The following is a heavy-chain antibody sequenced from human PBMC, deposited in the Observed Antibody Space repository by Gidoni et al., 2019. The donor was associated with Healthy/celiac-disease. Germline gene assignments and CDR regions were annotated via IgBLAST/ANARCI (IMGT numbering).Heavy chain of an antibody. CDR3: AREIESSSWYMFDY. CDR1: GGTFSSYA. V-gene: IGHV1-69*04. D-gene: IGHD6-13*01. CDR2: IIPSLGIA. Sequence: QVQLVQSGAEVKKPGSSVKVSCKASGGTFSSYAISWVRQAPGQGLEWMGRIIPSLGIANYAQKFQGRVTITADKSTSTAYMELSSLRSEDTAVYYCAREIESSSWYMFDYWGQGTLVTVSS. J-gene: IGHJ4*02.